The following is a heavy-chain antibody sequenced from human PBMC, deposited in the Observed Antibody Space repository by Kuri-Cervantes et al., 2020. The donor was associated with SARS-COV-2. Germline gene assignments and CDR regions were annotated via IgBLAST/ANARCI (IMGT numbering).Heavy chain of an antibody. CDR1: GGSISSYY. V-gene: IGHV4-59*01. Sequence: SETLSLTCTVSGGSISSYYWSWIRQPPGKGLEWIGYIYYSGSTNYNPSLKSRVTISVDTSKNQFSLKLSSVTAADTAVYYCARAHSPAAKTDYYYYYGMDVWGQGTTVTVSS. J-gene: IGHJ6*02. CDR2: IYYSGST. CDR3: ARAHSPAAKTDYYYYYGMDV. D-gene: IGHD2-2*01.